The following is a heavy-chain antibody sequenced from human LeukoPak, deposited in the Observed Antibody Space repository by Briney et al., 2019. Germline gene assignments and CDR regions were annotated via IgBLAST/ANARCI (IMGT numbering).Heavy chain of an antibody. Sequence: PGGSLRLSCAASGFTFSSYAMHWVRQPPGKGLEWVAVISYDGSNKYYADSVKGRFTISRDNSKNTLYLQMNTLRAEDAAVYYCAKPAYCTSTSCDYYFDYWGQGTLVTVSS. CDR3: AKPAYCTSTSCDYYFDY. J-gene: IGHJ4*02. D-gene: IGHD2-2*01. CDR2: ISYDGSNK. V-gene: IGHV3-30-3*02. CDR1: GFTFSSYA.